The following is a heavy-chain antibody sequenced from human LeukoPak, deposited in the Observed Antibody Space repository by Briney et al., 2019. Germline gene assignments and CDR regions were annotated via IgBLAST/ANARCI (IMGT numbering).Heavy chain of an antibody. D-gene: IGHD3-22*01. V-gene: IGHV3-30*19. Sequence: GGSLRLSCAASGFTFSSYGMHWVRQAPGKGLEWVAVISFDGSNKYYTDSVKGRFTISRDNSKNTLYLQMNSLRAEDTAVYYCARDQSFLWDSSGICDYWGQGTLVTVSS. CDR2: ISFDGSNK. CDR3: ARDQSFLWDSSGICDY. CDR1: GFTFSSYG. J-gene: IGHJ4*02.